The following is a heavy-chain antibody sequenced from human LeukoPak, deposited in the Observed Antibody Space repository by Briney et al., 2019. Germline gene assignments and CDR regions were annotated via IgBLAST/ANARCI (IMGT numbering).Heavy chain of an antibody. CDR2: IYYSGST. Sequence: SETLSLTCTVSGGSISSGDYYWSWIRQPPGKGLEWIGYIYYSGSTYYNPSLKSRVTISVDTSKNQFSLKLSSVTAADTAVYYCARDGGYSYGXXDXXGQGXXVXV. J-gene: IGHJ4*02. CDR3: ARDGGYSYGXXDX. V-gene: IGHV4-30-4*08. D-gene: IGHD5-18*01. CDR1: GGSISSGDYY.